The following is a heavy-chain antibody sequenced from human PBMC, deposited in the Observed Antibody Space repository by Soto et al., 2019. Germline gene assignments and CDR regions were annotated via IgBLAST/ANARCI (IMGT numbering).Heavy chain of an antibody. Sequence: GGSLRLSCAASGFTFSSYAMSWVRQAPGKGLEWVSAISGSGGSTYYADSVKGRFTISRDNSKNTLYLQMNSLRAEDTAVYYCAKDRGSGGSNVFYYMDVRGKGTTVTVSS. CDR1: GFTFSSYA. CDR2: ISGSGGST. D-gene: IGHD2-15*01. V-gene: IGHV3-23*01. CDR3: AKDRGSGGSNVFYYMDV. J-gene: IGHJ6*03.